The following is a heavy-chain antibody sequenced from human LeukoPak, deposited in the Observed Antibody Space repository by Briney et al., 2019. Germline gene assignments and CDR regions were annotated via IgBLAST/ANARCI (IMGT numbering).Heavy chain of an antibody. CDR2: INPNSGGT. Sequence: ASVKVSCKASGYTFTGYYMQWVRQAPGQGLEWMGWINPNSGGTKYAQKFQGRVTMTRDTSISTAYMELSRLRSDDTAVYYCARDLRPMDDYGDYWGQGTLVTVSS. J-gene: IGHJ4*02. CDR3: ARDLRPMDDYGDY. CDR1: GYTFTGYY. V-gene: IGHV1-2*02. D-gene: IGHD2-2*03.